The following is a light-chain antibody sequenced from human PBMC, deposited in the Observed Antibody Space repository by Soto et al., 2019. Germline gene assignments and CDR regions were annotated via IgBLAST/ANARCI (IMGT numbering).Light chain of an antibody. J-gene: IGKJ4*01. Sequence: EIVLTQSTATLSLSPGERATLSCRASQSVSSYLAWYQQKPGQAPRLLIYDASNSATGIPARFSGSGSGTDFPRAISRLEPADFAVYYCQQRSNWPLLTFGGGTKVEIK. CDR2: DAS. CDR3: QQRSNWPLLT. V-gene: IGKV3-11*01. CDR1: QSVSSY.